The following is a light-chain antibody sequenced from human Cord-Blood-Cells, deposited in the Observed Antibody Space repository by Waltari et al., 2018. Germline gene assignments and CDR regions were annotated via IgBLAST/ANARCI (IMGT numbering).Light chain of an antibody. CDR1: SSDVGGYNY. J-gene: IGLJ2*01. Sequence: SALTQPASVSGSHGQSLTISCTGTSSDVGGYNYVSWYQQHPGKAPKLMIYDVSNRPSGVSNRFSGSKSGNTASLTISGLQAEDEADYYCSSYTSSSLVVFGGGTKLTVL. CDR2: DVS. CDR3: SSYTSSSLVV. V-gene: IGLV2-14*01.